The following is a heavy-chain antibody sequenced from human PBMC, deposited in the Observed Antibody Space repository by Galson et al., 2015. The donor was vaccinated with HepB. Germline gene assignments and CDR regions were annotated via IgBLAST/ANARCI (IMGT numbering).Heavy chain of an antibody. J-gene: IGHJ4*02. V-gene: IGHV3-33*01. CDR1: GFTFRRYG. Sequence: LTVPCVPCGFTFRRYGMLWLRLAPGAGMEWAGVVWDNGSNGYYVDSVKRRFSISRDNSKNTLYLQMNSLIAEDTAVDYCAREWDCSGVSCYSLVVWGRGTLVTVSS. D-gene: IGHD2-15*01. CDR3: AREWDCSGVSCYSLVV. CDR2: VWDNGSNG.